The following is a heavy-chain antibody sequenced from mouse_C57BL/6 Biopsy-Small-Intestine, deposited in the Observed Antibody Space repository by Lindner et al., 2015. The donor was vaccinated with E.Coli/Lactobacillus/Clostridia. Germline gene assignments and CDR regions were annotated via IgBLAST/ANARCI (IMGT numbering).Heavy chain of an antibody. V-gene: IGHV1-42*01. CDR2: INPSTGGT. J-gene: IGHJ3*01. CDR1: GYSFTGYY. CDR3: ARLGGFDAWLAY. Sequence: QLQESGPELVKPGASVKISCKASGYSFTGYYINWVKQSPEKSLEWIGDINPSTGGTSYNQKFKAKATLTVDKSSTTAYMQLTSLTSEDSAIYYCARLGGFDAWLAYWGQGTLVTVSA. D-gene: IGHD2-2*01.